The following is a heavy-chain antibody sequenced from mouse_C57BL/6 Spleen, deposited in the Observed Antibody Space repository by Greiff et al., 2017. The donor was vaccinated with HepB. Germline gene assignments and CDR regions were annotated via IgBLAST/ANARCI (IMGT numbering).Heavy chain of an antibody. Sequence: EVQLVESGPVLVKPGASVKMSCKASGYTFTDYYMNWVKQSHGKSLEWIGVINPYNGGTSYNQKFKGKATLTVDKSSSTAYMELNSLTSEDSAVYYCARSPFYDGYSLDYWGQGTTLTVSS. D-gene: IGHD2-3*01. V-gene: IGHV1-19*01. CDR3: ARSPFYDGYSLDY. J-gene: IGHJ2*01. CDR2: INPYNGGT. CDR1: GYTFTDYY.